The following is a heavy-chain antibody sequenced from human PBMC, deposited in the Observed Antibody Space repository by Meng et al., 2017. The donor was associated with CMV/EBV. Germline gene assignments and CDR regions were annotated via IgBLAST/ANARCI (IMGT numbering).Heavy chain of an antibody. CDR3: ARDRGCSGGSRPSGWFDP. D-gene: IGHD2-15*01. CDR2: IYYSGST. J-gene: IGHJ5*02. Sequence: ISSGGYYWSGIRQHPGKGLEWIGYIYYSGSTYYNPTLKSRVTISVDTSKNQFSLKLSSVTAADTAVYYCARDRGCSGGSRPSGWFDPWGQGTLVTVSS. V-gene: IGHV4-31*02. CDR1: ISSGGYY.